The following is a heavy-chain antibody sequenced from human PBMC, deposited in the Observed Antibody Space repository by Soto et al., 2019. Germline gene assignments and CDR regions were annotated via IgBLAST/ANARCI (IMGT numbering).Heavy chain of an antibody. Sequence: QVQLQESGPGLVKPSQTLSLTCTVSGGSISSGDYYWSWIRQPPGKGLEWIGYIYYSGSTYYNPALKRRVTIAVDTSTNQFSLKLGSVAAADTAVYYCARERPDGARLDPWGQGTLVTVSS. CDR1: GGSISSGDYY. V-gene: IGHV4-30-4*01. CDR2: IYYSGST. CDR3: ARERPDGARLDP. J-gene: IGHJ5*02. D-gene: IGHD6-6*01.